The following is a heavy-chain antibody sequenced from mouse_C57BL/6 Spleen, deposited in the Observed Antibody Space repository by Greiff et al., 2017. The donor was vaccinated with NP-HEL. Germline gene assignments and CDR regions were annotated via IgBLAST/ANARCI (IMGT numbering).Heavy chain of an antibody. V-gene: IGHV1-22*01. CDR1: GYTFTDYN. J-gene: IGHJ1*03. D-gene: IGHD2-2*01. Sequence: VQLQQSGPELVKPGASVKMSCKASGYTFTDYNMHWVKQSHGKSLEWIGYINPKNGGTSYNQKFKGKATLTVNKSSSTAYMELRSLTSEDSAVYYCALVYGYDDGYFDVWGTGTTVTVSS. CDR2: INPKNGGT. CDR3: ALVYGYDDGYFDV.